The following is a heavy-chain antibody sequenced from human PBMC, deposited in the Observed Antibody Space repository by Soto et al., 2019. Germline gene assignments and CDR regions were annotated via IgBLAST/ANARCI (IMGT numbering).Heavy chain of an antibody. CDR2: IYWDDDK. J-gene: IGHJ4*02. CDR3: AHRPDPRCCSGGSCYSYYFDY. D-gene: IGHD2-15*01. CDR1: GFSLSTSGVG. V-gene: IGHV2-5*02. Sequence: QITLKESGPTLVKPTQTLTLTCTFSGFSLSTSGVGVGWIRQPPGKALEWLALIYWDDDKRYSPSLKSRLTHTKDTSKNQVVLTMTNMDPVDTATYYCAHRPDPRCCSGGSCYSYYFDYWGQGTLVTVSS.